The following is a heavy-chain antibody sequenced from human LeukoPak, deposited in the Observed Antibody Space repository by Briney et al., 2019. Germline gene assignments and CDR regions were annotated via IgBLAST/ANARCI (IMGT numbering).Heavy chain of an antibody. Sequence: GGSLRLSCAASGFTFSSYGMHWVRQAPGKGLEWVSFIRYGGSNKYYADSVKGRFTISRDNSKNTLYLQMNSLRAEDSAVYYCAKDPQQWASYLDYRGRGTMVSV. CDR2: IRYGGSNK. D-gene: IGHD1-26*01. J-gene: IGHJ4*02. CDR3: AKDPQQWASYLDY. V-gene: IGHV3-30*02. CDR1: GFTFSSYG.